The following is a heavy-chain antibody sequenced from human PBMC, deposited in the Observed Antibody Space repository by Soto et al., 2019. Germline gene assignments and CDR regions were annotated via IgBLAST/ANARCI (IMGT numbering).Heavy chain of an antibody. D-gene: IGHD3-16*02. Sequence: QVQLQQSGPGLVKASQTLSLTCAVSGVYISSDAYYWSWIRRRPVKGLEWVGSISHRGSAYYNPSLGSRVTILVDTSENQFSLQLTSVTAADTGLSYCARYRFTATWSKFDYWGQGSLVTVSS. CDR3: ARYRFTATWSKFDY. CDR1: GVYISSDAYY. CDR2: ISHRGSA. V-gene: IGHV4-31*11. J-gene: IGHJ4*02.